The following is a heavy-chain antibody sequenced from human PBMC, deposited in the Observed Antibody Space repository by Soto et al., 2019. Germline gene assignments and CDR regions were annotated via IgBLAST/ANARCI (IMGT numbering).Heavy chain of an antibody. CDR1: GYTFTSYG. CDR3: ARDVRDIVLMVYALGDAFDI. CDR2: ISAYNGNT. Sequence: ASVKVSCKASGYTFTSYGISWVRQAPGQGLEWMGWISAYNGNTNYAQKLQGRVTMTTDTPTSTAYMELRSLRPDDTAVYYCARDVRDIVLMVYALGDAFDIWGQGTMVTVSS. J-gene: IGHJ3*02. V-gene: IGHV1-18*01. D-gene: IGHD2-8*01.